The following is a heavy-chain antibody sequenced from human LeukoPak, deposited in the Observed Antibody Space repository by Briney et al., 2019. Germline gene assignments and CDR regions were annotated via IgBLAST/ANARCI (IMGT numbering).Heavy chain of an antibody. Sequence: GGSLRLSCAASGFTFSSYAMTWVRQAPGKGLEWVSTISGSGGSTYYADSVKGRFTISRDNSKNTLYLQMNSLRAEDTAVYYCAKDNRIAATGTLEDYWGQGTLVTVSS. CDR2: ISGSGGST. D-gene: IGHD6-13*01. CDR3: AKDNRIAATGTLEDY. CDR1: GFTFSSYA. V-gene: IGHV3-23*01. J-gene: IGHJ4*02.